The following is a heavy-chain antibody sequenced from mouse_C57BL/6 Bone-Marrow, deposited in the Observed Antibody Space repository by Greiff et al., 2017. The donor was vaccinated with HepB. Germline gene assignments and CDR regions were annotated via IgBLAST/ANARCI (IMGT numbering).Heavy chain of an antibody. CDR3: ARSGAYDLAWYFDV. D-gene: IGHD6-5*01. CDR2: INPNYGTT. V-gene: IGHV1-39*01. J-gene: IGHJ1*03. CDR1: GYSFTDYN. Sequence: VQLQQSGPELVKPGASVKISCKASGYSFTDYNMNWVKQSNGKSLEWIGVINPNYGTTSYNQNFKGKATLTVDQSSSTAYMQLNSLTSEDSAVYYCARSGAYDLAWYFDVWGTGTTVTVSS.